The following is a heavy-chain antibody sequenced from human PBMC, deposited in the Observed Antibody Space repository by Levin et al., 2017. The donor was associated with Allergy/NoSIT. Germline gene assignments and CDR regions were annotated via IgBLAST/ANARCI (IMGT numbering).Heavy chain of an antibody. D-gene: IGHD1-14*01. CDR3: VRYTRSREVY. J-gene: IGHJ4*02. CDR2: IKQDGSER. CDR1: GFTFSTNW. V-gene: IGHV3-7*01. Sequence: GGSLRLSCTASGFTFSTNWMSWVRQAPGKGLEWLANIKQDGSERYYVDSVEGRFTISRDNAGNALYLQINRLRAGDTAVYYCVRYTRSREVYWGQGTLVTVSS.